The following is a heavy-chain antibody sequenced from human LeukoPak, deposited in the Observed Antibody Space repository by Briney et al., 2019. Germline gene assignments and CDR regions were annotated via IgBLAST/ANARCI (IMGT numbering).Heavy chain of an antibody. CDR2: IYYSGST. D-gene: IGHD1-1*01. CDR1: GGSISSSSYY. J-gene: IGHJ4*02. V-gene: IGHV4-39*07. CDR3: ARDDYYFDY. Sequence: PSETVSLTCTVSGGSISSSSYYWGWIRQPPGKGLEWIGSIYYSGSTYYNPSLKSRVTISVDTSKNQFSLKLSSVTAADTAVYYCARDDYYFDYWGQGTLVTVSS.